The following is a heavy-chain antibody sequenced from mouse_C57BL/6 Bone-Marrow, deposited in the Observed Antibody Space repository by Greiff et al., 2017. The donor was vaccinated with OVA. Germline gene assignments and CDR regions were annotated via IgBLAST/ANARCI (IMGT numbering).Heavy chain of an antibody. Sequence: EVQLVESGGGLVKPGGSLKLSCAASGFTFSSYAMSWVRQTPEKRLEWVATISDGGSYTYYPANVKGRFTISRDNAKNNLYLQMSHLKSEDTAMYYCARTYFDYWGQGTTLTVSS. V-gene: IGHV5-4*01. J-gene: IGHJ2*01. CDR1: GFTFSSYA. CDR3: ARTYFDY. CDR2: ISDGGSYT.